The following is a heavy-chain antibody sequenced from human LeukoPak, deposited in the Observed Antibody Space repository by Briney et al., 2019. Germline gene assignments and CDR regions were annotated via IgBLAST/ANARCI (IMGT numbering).Heavy chain of an antibody. CDR2: IYHSGST. CDR1: GYSISSDYY. Sequence: SETLSLTCTVSGYSISSDYYWGWIRQPPGKGLEWIGSIYHSGSTYYNPSLKSRVTISVDTSKNQFSLKLSSVTAADTAVYYCARVSSSWFPGYYYYYMDVWGKGTTVTVSS. D-gene: IGHD6-13*01. J-gene: IGHJ6*03. V-gene: IGHV4-38-2*02. CDR3: ARVSSSWFPGYYYYYMDV.